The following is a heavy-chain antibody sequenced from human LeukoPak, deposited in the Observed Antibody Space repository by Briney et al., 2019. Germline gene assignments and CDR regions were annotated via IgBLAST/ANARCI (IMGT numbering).Heavy chain of an antibody. CDR3: ANRPTAGRDDFDI. Sequence: PGGSLRLSCAASGFNFSNYAMSWVRQAPGKGLEWVSSISGSGGNTYFAAFVKGRFTISRDNSNSTLFLQMNSLRDEDTAVYYCANRPTAGRDDFDIWGQGTMVAVSS. V-gene: IGHV3-23*01. CDR2: ISGSGGNT. J-gene: IGHJ3*02. CDR1: GFNFSNYA.